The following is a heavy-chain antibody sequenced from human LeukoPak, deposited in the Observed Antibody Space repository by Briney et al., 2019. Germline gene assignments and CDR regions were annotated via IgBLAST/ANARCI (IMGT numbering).Heavy chain of an antibody. CDR2: IRYDGGNK. CDR1: GFTFSSYG. CDR3: AKGGRGTASEY. V-gene: IGHV3-30*02. D-gene: IGHD5-18*01. Sequence: GGSLRLSCAASGFTFSSYGMHWVRQAPGKGLEWVAFIRYDGGNKYYSDSVKGRFIIARDNSKNTLYLQMNSLRGDDTAVYYCAKGGRGTASEYWGQGTLVTVSS. J-gene: IGHJ4*02.